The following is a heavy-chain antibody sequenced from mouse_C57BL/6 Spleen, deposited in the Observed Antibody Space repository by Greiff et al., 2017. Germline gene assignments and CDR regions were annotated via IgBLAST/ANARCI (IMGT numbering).Heavy chain of an antibody. CDR1: GFTFSSYA. D-gene: IGHD1-1*01. J-gene: IGHJ1*03. CDR2: ISDGGSYT. V-gene: IGHV5-4*03. Sequence: EVKLVESGGGLVKPGGSLKLSCAASGFTFSSYAMSWVRQTPEKRLEWVATISDGGSYTYYPDNVKGRFTISRDNAKNNLYLQMSHLKSEDTATYYCARGPYGSSYYWYFDVWGTGTTVTVSS. CDR3: ARGPYGSSYYWYFDV.